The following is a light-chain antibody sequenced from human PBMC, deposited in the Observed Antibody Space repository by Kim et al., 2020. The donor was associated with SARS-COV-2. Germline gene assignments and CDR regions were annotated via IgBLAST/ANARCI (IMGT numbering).Light chain of an antibody. Sequence: TLSLSPGERATLSWRARQSVRSSFAWYKQKPGQPPRLLIYDTSNRATGIPARFSGSGSGTDFTLTITSLEPEDSAVYYCQQRTNWLFGQGTKLEI. CDR3: QQRTNWL. J-gene: IGKJ2*01. CDR1: QSVRSS. V-gene: IGKV3-11*01. CDR2: DTS.